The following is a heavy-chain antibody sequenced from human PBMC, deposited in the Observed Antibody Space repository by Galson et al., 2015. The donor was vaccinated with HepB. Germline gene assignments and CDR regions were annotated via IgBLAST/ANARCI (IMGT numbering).Heavy chain of an antibody. CDR1: GYSFADHY. D-gene: IGHD3-22*01. Sequence: SCKASGYSFADHYIHWVRQAPGQGLEWMGWISPYNGDTNYAQKFQGWVTVTRDTSITTVYMELNRLTSDDTAVYYCARRGFYHDMDFWGQGTVVTVSS. J-gene: IGHJ3*01. V-gene: IGHV1-2*04. CDR3: ARRGFYHDMDF. CDR2: ISPYNGDT.